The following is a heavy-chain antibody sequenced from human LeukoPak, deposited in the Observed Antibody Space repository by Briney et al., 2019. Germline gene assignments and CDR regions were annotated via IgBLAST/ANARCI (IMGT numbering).Heavy chain of an antibody. CDR2: INKDGSRT. D-gene: IGHD1-14*01. J-gene: IGHJ6*02. CDR1: GFTMEPFA. V-gene: IGHV3-43*02. CDR3: ATWAFYHNLDV. Sequence: GGSLRLSCAASGFTMEPFAMHWVRHAPGKGLEWVSNINKDGSRTYYADSVKGRFTISRDNSKNSLYLQMNSLRTEDSALHYCATWAFYHNLDVWGRGTTVTVSS.